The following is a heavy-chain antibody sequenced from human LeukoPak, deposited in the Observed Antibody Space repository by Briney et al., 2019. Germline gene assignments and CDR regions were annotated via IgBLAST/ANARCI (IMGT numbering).Heavy chain of an antibody. CDR3: ATAVLTKGITNFGVVRRWFDP. V-gene: IGHV1-24*01. J-gene: IGHJ5*02. D-gene: IGHD3-3*01. CDR1: GYTLKELA. Sequence: ASVKVSCKVSGYTLKELAMHWVRQAPGKDLEWMGGFDPERGETIYAQKLQGRVTMTEDTSTDTAFMELSRLRSEDTAVYCATAVLTKGITNFGVVRRWFDPWGQGTLATVSS. CDR2: FDPERGET.